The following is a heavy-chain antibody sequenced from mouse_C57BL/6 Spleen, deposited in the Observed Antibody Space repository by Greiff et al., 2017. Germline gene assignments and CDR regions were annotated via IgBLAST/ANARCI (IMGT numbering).Heavy chain of an antibody. D-gene: IGHD2-3*01. J-gene: IGHJ3*01. CDR3: TTGDVYYAAY. CDR2: IDPENGDT. CDR1: GFNIKDDY. Sequence: VQLQQSGAELVRPGASVKLSCTASGFNIKDDYMHWVKQRPEQGLEWIGWIDPENGDTEYASKFQGKATITADTSSNTAYLQLSSLTSEDTAVYYCTTGDVYYAAYWGQGTLVTVSA. V-gene: IGHV14-4*01.